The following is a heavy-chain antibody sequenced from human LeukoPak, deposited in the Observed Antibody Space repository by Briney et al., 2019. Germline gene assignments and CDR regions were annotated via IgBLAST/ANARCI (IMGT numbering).Heavy chain of an antibody. CDR1: GYTFTTYG. Sequence: ASVKVSCKASGYTFTTYGITWVRQAPGQGLEWMGRINGYNDKTKYEQKVQGRVTMTIDTSTSTAYMELRSLRSDDTAVYYCARDRGKLFGDFFDFWGQGTLVTVSS. CDR3: ARDRGKLFGDFFDF. D-gene: IGHD3-10*02. V-gene: IGHV1-18*01. CDR2: INGYNDKT. J-gene: IGHJ4*02.